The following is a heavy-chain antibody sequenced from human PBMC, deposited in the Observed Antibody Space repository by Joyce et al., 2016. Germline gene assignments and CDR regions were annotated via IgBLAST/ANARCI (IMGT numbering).Heavy chain of an antibody. V-gene: IGHV1-2*06. J-gene: IGHJ3*01. Sequence: QVNLVQSGAEVKKPGASVKVSCKASGYSFSDSYIHWVRQAPGQGLQWTGPIHPDPGDTSYAQKFQGRGTLTRDTFISTVYMEVSRLRSDDTAVYFCARGPMPPYAFDVWGQGTLVTVST. CDR2: IHPDPGDT. CDR3: ARGPMPPYAFDV. D-gene: IGHD2-2*01. CDR1: GYSFSDSY.